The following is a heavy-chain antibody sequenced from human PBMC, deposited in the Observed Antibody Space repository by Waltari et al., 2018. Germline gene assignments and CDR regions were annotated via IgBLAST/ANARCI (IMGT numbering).Heavy chain of an antibody. J-gene: IGHJ6*03. CDR1: GFTFSSSW. CDR2: IKQDGSEK. V-gene: IGHV3-7*01. Sequence: EVQLVESGGGLVQPGGSLRLSCAASGFTFSSSWMSWVRQAPGKGLERVANIKQDGSEKYYVDSVKGRFTISRDNAKNSLYLQMNSLRAEDTAVYYCARGPEWFRELLPYYYYYYMDVWGKGTTVTVSS. CDR3: ARGPEWFRELLPYYYYYYMDV. D-gene: IGHD3-10*01.